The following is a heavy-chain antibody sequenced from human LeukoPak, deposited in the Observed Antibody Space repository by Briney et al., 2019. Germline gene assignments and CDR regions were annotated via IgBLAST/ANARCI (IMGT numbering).Heavy chain of an antibody. Sequence: GGSLRLSCAASGFTFSIYWMSWVRQAPGKGLEWVANIKQDGNEKGYVDSVKGRFTISRDNAKNSLYLQMNSLRAEDTAVYYCAKDSSGWYRGGAFDIWGQGTMVTVSS. CDR2: IKQDGNEK. J-gene: IGHJ3*02. CDR1: GFTFSIYW. CDR3: AKDSSGWYRGGAFDI. V-gene: IGHV3-7*01. D-gene: IGHD6-19*01.